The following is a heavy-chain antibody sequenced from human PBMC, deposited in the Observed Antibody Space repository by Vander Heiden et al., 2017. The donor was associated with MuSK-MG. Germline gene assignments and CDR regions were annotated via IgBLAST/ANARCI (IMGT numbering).Heavy chain of an antibody. J-gene: IGHJ5*02. CDR3: IRDLRIYDA. CDR2: IHGDGITT. Sequence: EVQLVESGGGLVQPGGSLGLSCAASGFPFSCYWRHWVRQAPGKGLVWVARIHGDGITTNYADSVKGRFTVSRDNAKNTLHLQMNSLRAEDTAVYYCIRDLRIYDAWGQGALVTVSS. V-gene: IGHV3-74*01. D-gene: IGHD3-10*01. CDR1: GFPFSCYW.